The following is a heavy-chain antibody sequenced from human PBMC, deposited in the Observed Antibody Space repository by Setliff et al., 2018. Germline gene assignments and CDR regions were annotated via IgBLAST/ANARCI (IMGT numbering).Heavy chain of an antibody. CDR2: THSDGITT. Sequence: GGSLRLSCVASSFNLANYAVTWVRQAPGKGLEWVSSTHSDGITTYYADSVKGRFTISRDNSRNTLSLQMNSLRAEDTASYYCARDGVFYAMDVWGKGTTVTVSS. CDR3: ARDGVFYAMDV. CDR1: SFNLANYA. V-gene: IGHV3-23*01. D-gene: IGHD3-10*01. J-gene: IGHJ6*04.